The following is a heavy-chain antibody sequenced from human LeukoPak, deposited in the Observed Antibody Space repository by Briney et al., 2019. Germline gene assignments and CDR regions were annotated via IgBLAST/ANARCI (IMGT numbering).Heavy chain of an antibody. V-gene: IGHV4-34*01. J-gene: IGHJ4*02. Sequence: SETLSLTCAVYGGSFSGYYWSWIRQPPGKGLEWIGEINHSGSTNYNPSLKSRVTVSVDTSKNQFFLKLNSVTAADTAVYYCARRAFSSGYYYFDYWGQGTLVTVSS. CDR2: INHSGST. CDR1: GGSFSGYY. CDR3: ARRAFSSGYYYFDY. D-gene: IGHD3-22*01.